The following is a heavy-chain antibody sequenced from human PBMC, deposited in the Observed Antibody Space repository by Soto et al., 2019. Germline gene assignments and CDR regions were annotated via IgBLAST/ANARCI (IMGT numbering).Heavy chain of an antibody. CDR1: GGSISSYY. CDR3: AREGYYDSSGYYLEDYFDY. CDR2: IYYSGST. D-gene: IGHD3-22*01. V-gene: IGHV4-59*12. Sequence: PSETLSLTCTVSGGSISSYYWSWIRQPPGKGLEWIGYIYYSGSTNYNPSLKSRVTISVDTSKNQFSLKLSSVTAADTAVYYCAREGYYDSSGYYLEDYFDYWGQGTLVTVSS. J-gene: IGHJ4*02.